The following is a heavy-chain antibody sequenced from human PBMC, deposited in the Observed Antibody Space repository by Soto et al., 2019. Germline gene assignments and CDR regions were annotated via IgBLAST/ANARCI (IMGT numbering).Heavy chain of an antibody. CDR1: GGSISSYY. Sequence: TSETLSLTCTVSGGSISSYYWSWIRQPPGKGLEWIGYIYYSGSTNYNPSLKSRVTISVDTSKNQFSLKLSSVTAADTAVYYCARQDDYIWGSYRLGAFDIWGQGTMVTVSS. D-gene: IGHD3-16*02. V-gene: IGHV4-59*08. J-gene: IGHJ3*02. CDR3: ARQDDYIWGSYRLGAFDI. CDR2: IYYSGST.